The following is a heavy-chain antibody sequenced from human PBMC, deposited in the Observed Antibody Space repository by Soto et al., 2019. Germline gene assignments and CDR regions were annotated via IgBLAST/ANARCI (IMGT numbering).Heavy chain of an antibody. Sequence: SETLCLTCTVAGGSISSYCWSWIRQPPGKGLEWIGYIYYSGSTNYNPSLKSRVTISVDTSKNQFSLKLGSVTAADTAVYYCARDGGIAASGYYFDYWGQGTLVTVSS. CDR1: GGSISSYC. CDR3: ARDGGIAASGYYFDY. D-gene: IGHD6-13*01. CDR2: IYYSGST. V-gene: IGHV4-59*01. J-gene: IGHJ4*02.